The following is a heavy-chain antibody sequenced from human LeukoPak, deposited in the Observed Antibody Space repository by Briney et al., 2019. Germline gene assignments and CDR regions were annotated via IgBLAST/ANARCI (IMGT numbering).Heavy chain of an antibody. V-gene: IGHV3-23*01. CDR1: GFTFSSYA. Sequence: PGGSLRLSCAASGFTFSSYAMSWVRQAPGKGLEWVSFISPSGDRTSNADSVEGRFTISRDNTRNTLYLQMNSLRDEDTAVYYCARDGVRDYDFWSGYYGYNWFDPWGQGTLVTVSS. CDR2: ISPSGDRT. J-gene: IGHJ5*02. D-gene: IGHD3-3*01. CDR3: ARDGVRDYDFWSGYYGYNWFDP.